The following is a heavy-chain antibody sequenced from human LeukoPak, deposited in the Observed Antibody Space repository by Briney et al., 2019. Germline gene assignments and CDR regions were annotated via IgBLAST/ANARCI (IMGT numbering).Heavy chain of an antibody. V-gene: IGHV3-23*01. D-gene: IGHD5-12*01. CDR2: ISGSGGST. CDR1: GFSFDDYG. CDR3: AKDTEIYSGYDHDY. J-gene: IGHJ4*02. Sequence: QSGGSLRLSCAASGFSFDDYGMSWVRQAPGKGLEWVSAISGSGGSTYYADSVKGRFTISRDNSKNTLYLQMNSLRAEDTAVYYCAKDTEIYSGYDHDYWGQGTLVTVSS.